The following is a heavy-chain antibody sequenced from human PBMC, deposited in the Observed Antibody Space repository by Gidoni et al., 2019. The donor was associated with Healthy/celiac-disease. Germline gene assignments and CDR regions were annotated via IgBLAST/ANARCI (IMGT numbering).Heavy chain of an antibody. Sequence: QLQLVQCGAELKKPGASVKVSCKASGYTFTSYGIGWVRRAPGQGLEWMGWISAYNGNTTYAQKLQGRVTMTTDTSTSTAYMELRSLISDDTAVYYCASLNLVTGTTRRRPNYYYYYGMDVWGQGTTVTVSS. CDR1: GYTFTSYG. CDR2: ISAYNGNT. J-gene: IGHJ6*02. D-gene: IGHD1-7*01. CDR3: ASLNLVTGTTRRRPNYYYYYGMDV. V-gene: IGHV1-18*01.